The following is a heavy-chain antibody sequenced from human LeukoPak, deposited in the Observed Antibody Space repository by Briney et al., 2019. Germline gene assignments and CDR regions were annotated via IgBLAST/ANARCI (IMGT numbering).Heavy chain of an antibody. Sequence: SVKVSCKASGGTFSSYAISWVRQAPGQGLEWMGGIIPIFGTANYAQKFQGRVTITADESTSTAYMELSSLRSEDTAVYYCARDRNYYDSSGYDAFDIWGQGTMVTVSS. J-gene: IGHJ3*02. V-gene: IGHV1-69*13. D-gene: IGHD3-22*01. CDR1: GGTFSSYA. CDR3: ARDRNYYDSSGYDAFDI. CDR2: IIPIFGTA.